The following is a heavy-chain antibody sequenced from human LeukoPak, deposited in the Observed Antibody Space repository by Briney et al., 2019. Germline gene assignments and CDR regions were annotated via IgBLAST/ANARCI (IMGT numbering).Heavy chain of an antibody. CDR2: IYHSGST. V-gene: IGHV4-38-2*02. D-gene: IGHD4-17*01. CDR1: GYSISSGYY. CDR3: ARMGYGDPNDY. Sequence: PSETLSLTCTVSGYSISSGYYWGWIRQPPGKGLEWIGSIYHSGSTYYNPSLKSRVTISVGTSKNQFSLKLSSVTAADTAVYYCARMGYGDPNDYWGQGTLVTVSS. J-gene: IGHJ4*02.